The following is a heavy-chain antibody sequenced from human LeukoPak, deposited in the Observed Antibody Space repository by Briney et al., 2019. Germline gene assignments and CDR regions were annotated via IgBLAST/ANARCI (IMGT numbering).Heavy chain of an antibody. CDR3: AHHGLGMATTGTFDY. CDR1: GFTVRRKY. V-gene: IGHV3-53*01. D-gene: IGHD5-24*01. Sequence: GGSLRLSCAASGFTVRRKYMSWVRQAPGKGLEWVSVIYSGDSTKYADSVKGRFTISRDNSKNTLYLQMNSLRAEDTAVYYCAHHGLGMATTGTFDYWGQGTLVTVSS. J-gene: IGHJ4*02. CDR2: IYSGDST.